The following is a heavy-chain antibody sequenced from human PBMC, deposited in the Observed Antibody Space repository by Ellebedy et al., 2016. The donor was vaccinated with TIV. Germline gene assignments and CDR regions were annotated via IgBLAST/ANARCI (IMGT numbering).Heavy chain of an antibody. Sequence: GSLRLXXTVSGGSINTFYWNWIRQPAGKGLEWIGRIHGRGGTNYNPSLKGRVTVSLDTSNNQFFLELRSVTAADTAVYYCARGNSATYSVTFDSWGQGTLVTVSS. CDR2: IHGRGGT. V-gene: IGHV4-4*07. D-gene: IGHD1-26*01. J-gene: IGHJ4*02. CDR1: GGSINTFY. CDR3: ARGNSATYSVTFDS.